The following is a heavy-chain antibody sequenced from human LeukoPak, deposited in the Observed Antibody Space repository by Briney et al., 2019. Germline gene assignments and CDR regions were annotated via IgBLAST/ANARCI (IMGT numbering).Heavy chain of an antibody. J-gene: IGHJ3*02. V-gene: IGHV1-69*05. CDR1: GGTFSSYA. Sequence: SVKVSCKASGGTFSSYAISWVRQAPGQGLEWMGRIIPIFGTANYAQKFQGRVTITTDESTSTAYMELSSLRSEDTAVYYCARRAPYYYDSSGHDAFDTWGQGTMVTVSS. CDR2: IIPIFGTA. D-gene: IGHD3-22*01. CDR3: ARRAPYYYDSSGHDAFDT.